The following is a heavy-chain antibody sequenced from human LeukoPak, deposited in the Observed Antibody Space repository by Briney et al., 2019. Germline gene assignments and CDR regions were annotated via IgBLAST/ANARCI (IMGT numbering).Heavy chain of an antibody. D-gene: IGHD3-16*01. J-gene: IGHJ6*02. CDR3: ARHFTGPGTYTPYFGMDV. CDR1: GGSIRSYY. V-gene: IGHV4-59*08. CDR2: VYHSGST. Sequence: SETLSLTCTVSGGSIRSYYCSWIRQPPGKGLEWVGYVYHSGSTSYNPSLKSRVTISVDASKNQFSLKLSSVTAADTAVYYCARHFTGPGTYTPYFGMDVWGQGTTVTVSS.